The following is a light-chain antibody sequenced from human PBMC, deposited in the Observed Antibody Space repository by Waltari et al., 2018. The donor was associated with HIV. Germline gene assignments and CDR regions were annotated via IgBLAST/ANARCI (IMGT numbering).Light chain of an antibody. V-gene: IGLV2-23*02. CDR2: EVS. Sequence: QSALTQPASVSGSPGQSITLSCTGTSSDIGIYNFVSWYQQHPNIAPKLLINEVSKRPSGVSARFSASKSGNTASLTISGLQADDDADYYCCSYAASSTSPMVFGTGTKVTVL. J-gene: IGLJ1*01. CDR3: CSYAASSTSPMV. CDR1: SSDIGIYNF.